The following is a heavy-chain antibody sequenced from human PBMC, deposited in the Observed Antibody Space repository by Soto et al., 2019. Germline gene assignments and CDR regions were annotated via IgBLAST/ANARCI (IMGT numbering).Heavy chain of an antibody. Sequence: PSETLSLTCAVYGGFLSESYWTWIRQPPGKGLEWIGEINHVGGTNYNPSLKSRVTMSVDTSQNQFSLRLISVTAADTAMYFCVRIRYQLPSSVLGLDPWGQGTPGTAPQ. V-gene: IGHV4-34*01. D-gene: IGHD3-16*01. CDR2: INHVGGT. CDR3: VRIRYQLPSSVLGLDP. J-gene: IGHJ5*02. CDR1: GGFLSESY.